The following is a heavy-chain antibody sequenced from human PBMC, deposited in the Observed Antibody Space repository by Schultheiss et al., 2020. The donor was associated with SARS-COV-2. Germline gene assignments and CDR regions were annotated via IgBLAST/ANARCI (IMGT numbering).Heavy chain of an antibody. CDR2: INHSGST. CDR1: GGSFSGYY. CDR3: AQPKAYCGGDCYSHDAFDI. Sequence: SETLSLTCAVYGGSFSGYYWSWIRQPPGKGLEWIGEINHSGSTNYNPSLKSRVTISIDTSNNQFSLKLTSVTAADTAVYYCAQPKAYCGGDCYSHDAFDIWGQGTMVTVSS. J-gene: IGHJ3*02. D-gene: IGHD2-21*02. V-gene: IGHV4-34*01.